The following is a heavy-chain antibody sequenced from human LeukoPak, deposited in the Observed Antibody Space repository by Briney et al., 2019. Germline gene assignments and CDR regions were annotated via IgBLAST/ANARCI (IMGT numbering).Heavy chain of an antibody. CDR1: GGSISSGVYY. Sequence: SQTLSLTCTVSGGSISSGVYYWSWIRQPPGKGLEWIGYIYYSGSTYYNPSLKSRVTISVDTSKNQFSLKLSSVTAADTAVYYCARERTYQLLGFDPWGQGTLVTVSS. V-gene: IGHV4-30-4*01. CDR2: IYYSGST. J-gene: IGHJ5*02. D-gene: IGHD2-2*01. CDR3: ARERTYQLLGFDP.